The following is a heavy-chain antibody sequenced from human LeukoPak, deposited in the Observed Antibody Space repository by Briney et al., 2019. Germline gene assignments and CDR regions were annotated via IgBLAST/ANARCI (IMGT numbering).Heavy chain of an antibody. D-gene: IGHD2-8*01. V-gene: IGHV4-30-4*08. J-gene: IGHJ3*02. CDR1: GFTFSSSW. Sequence: LRLSCAVSGFTFSSSWMHWVRQPPGKGLEWIGYIYYSGSTDYNPSLKSRVTISVDTSKNQFSLKLSSVTAADTAVYYCARKSLLSGAFDIWGQGTMVTVSS. CDR2: IYYSGST. CDR3: ARKSLLSGAFDI.